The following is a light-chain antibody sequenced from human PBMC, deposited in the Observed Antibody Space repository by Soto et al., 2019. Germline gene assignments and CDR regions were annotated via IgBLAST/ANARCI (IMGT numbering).Light chain of an antibody. Sequence: EIVLTHSPATLSLSPGEIATLSCRASQSISSYLAWYQQKPGQAPRLLIYDASNRATGIPARFSGSGSGTEFTLTISSLQPDDFATYYCQQYNSYSFGQGTKVDIK. CDR2: DAS. CDR3: QQYNSYS. CDR1: QSISSY. J-gene: IGKJ1*01. V-gene: IGKV3-11*01.